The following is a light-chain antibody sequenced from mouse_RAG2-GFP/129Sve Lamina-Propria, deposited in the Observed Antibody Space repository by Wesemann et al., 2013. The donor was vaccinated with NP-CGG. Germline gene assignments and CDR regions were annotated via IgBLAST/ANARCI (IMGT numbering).Light chain of an antibody. CDR1: QNVGTA. J-gene: IGKJ2*01. V-gene: IGKV6-25*01. Sequence: DIVMTQSHKFMSTSVGDRVSITCKASQNVGTAVAWYQQKPGQSPKLLIYWASTRHTGVPDRFIGSGSVTDFTLTISSVQAEDVAVYFCQQHLHIPYTFGGGTKLEIK. CDR3: QQHLHIPYT. CDR2: WAS.